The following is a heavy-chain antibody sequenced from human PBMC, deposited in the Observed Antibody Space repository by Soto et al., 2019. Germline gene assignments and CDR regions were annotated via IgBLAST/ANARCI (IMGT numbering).Heavy chain of an antibody. CDR3: AREERCSSTSCYPPQYYYGMDV. CDR1: GGSFSGYY. CDR2: INHSGST. V-gene: IGHV4-34*01. J-gene: IGHJ6*02. Sequence: QVQLQQWGAGLLKPSETLSLTCAVYGGSFSGYYWSWIRQPPGKGLEWIGEINHSGSTNYNPSLKSRVTISVDTSKSQFSLKLSSVTAADTAVYYCAREERCSSTSCYPPQYYYGMDVWGQGTTVTVSS. D-gene: IGHD2-2*01.